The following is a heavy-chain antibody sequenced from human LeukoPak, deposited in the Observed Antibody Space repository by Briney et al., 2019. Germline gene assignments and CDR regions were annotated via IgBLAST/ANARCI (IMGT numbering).Heavy chain of an antibody. V-gene: IGHV4-39*01. CDR3: ARDGGNQDY. Sequence: TLSLTCTVSGGSISSSSYYWGWIRQPPGKGLEWIGSIYYSGSTYYNPSLKSRVTISVDTSKNQSSLKLSSVTAADTAVYYCARDGGNQDYWGQGTLVTVSS. J-gene: IGHJ4*02. CDR1: GGSISSSSYY. D-gene: IGHD2-15*01. CDR2: IYYSGST.